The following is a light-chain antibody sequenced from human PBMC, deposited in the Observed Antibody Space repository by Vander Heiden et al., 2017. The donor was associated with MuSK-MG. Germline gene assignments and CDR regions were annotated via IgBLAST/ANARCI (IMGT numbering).Light chain of an antibody. V-gene: IGLV3-1*01. Sequence: SYELIQPPSVSVSPGQTASITCPRYKLGDRYACWYQQRPGQSPVLVISQDNKRPSGIPERFSGSNSGNTATLTISGTQAMDEADYYCQAWDSRKVVFGGGTKLTVL. CDR2: QDN. CDR3: QAWDSRKVV. CDR1: KLGDRY. J-gene: IGLJ2*01.